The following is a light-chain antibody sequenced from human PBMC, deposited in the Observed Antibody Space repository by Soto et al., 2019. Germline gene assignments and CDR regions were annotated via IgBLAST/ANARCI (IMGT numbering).Light chain of an antibody. V-gene: IGKV3-20*01. CDR1: QSINSY. CDR2: GAY. Sequence: EIVMTQSQPTMSVSPWETTRLPCRASQSINSYVAWYQQRPGQAPRLLLYGAYNRATGIPDRFSGSGSGTDFTLTISRLEPEDFAMYYCQQYGGSPWTFGQGTKVDIK. CDR3: QQYGGSPWT. J-gene: IGKJ1*01.